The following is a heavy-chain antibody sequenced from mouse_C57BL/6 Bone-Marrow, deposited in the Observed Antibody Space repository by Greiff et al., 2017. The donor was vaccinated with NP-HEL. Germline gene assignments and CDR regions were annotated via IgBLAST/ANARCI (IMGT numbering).Heavy chain of an antibody. D-gene: IGHD1-1*01. CDR2: IDPSDSYT. Sequence: VKLQQPGAELVMPGASVKLSCKASGYTFTSYWMHWVKQRPGQGLEWIGEIDPSDSYTNYNQKFKGKATLTVDKSSSTAYMQLSSLTSEDSAVYYCARGVYYGSSYAYWGQGTLVTVSA. J-gene: IGHJ3*01. CDR1: GYTFTSYW. V-gene: IGHV1-69*01. CDR3: ARGVYYGSSYAY.